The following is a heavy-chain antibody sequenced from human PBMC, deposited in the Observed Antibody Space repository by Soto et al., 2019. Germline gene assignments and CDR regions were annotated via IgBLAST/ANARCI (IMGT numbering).Heavy chain of an antibody. Sequence: QVQLVQSGAEVKKPGSSVKVSCKASGDTFSSYAISWVRQAPGQGLEWMGGIIPMFGTANYAQKFQGRVTITADESTSTAYMELSSLRSEDTAVYYCARERYCSSTSCLDYYYYGMNVWGQGTTVTVSS. J-gene: IGHJ6*02. CDR2: IIPMFGTA. CDR3: ARERYCSSTSCLDYYYYGMNV. V-gene: IGHV1-69*01. D-gene: IGHD2-2*01. CDR1: GDTFSSYA.